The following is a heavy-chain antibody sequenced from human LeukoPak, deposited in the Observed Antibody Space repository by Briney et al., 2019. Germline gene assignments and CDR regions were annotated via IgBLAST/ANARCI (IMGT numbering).Heavy chain of an antibody. CDR1: GGSISSYY. J-gene: IGHJ5*02. V-gene: IGHV4-4*07. CDR2: IYTSGST. Sequence: SETLSLTCTVSGGSISSYYWSWIRQPAGKGLEWTGRIYTSGSTNYNPSLKSRVTMSVDTSKNQFSLKLSSVTAADTAVYYCARDGSYYYDSSGPFDPWGQGTLVTVSS. CDR3: ARDGSYYYDSSGPFDP. D-gene: IGHD3-22*01.